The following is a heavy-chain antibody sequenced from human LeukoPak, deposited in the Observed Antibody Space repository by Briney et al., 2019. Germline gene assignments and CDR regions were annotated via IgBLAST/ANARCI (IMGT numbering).Heavy chain of an antibody. CDR1: GYTFTGFY. CDR3: ARGQTSDY. J-gene: IGHJ4*02. V-gene: IGHV1-2*02. Sequence: GSVKVSCQASGYTFTGFYMHWVRQAPGQGLEWTGWINPNSGGTNYAQKFQGRVTMTRDTSISTAYMELSRLRSDDTAVYYCARGQTSDYWGQGTLVTVSS. CDR2: INPNSGGT.